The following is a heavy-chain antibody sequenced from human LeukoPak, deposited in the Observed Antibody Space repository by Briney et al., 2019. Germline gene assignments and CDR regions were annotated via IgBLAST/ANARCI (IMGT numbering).Heavy chain of an antibody. CDR2: IYYSGST. V-gene: IGHV4-39*01. Sequence: SETLSLTCTVSGGSISSSSYYWGWIRQPPGKGLEWIGSIYYSGSTYYNPSLKSRVTISVDTSKNQFSLKLSSVTVADTAVYYCAVNWNYVDNWFDPWGQGTLVTVSS. CDR1: GGSISSSSYY. D-gene: IGHD1-7*01. J-gene: IGHJ5*02. CDR3: AVNWNYVDNWFDP.